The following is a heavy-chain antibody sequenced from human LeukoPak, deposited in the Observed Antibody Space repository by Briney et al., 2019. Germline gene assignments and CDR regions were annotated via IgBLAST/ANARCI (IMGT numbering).Heavy chain of an antibody. CDR1: GFTFDNYE. CDR2: ISSSGSTI. Sequence: GGSLRLSCAACGFTFDNYEMNWVRQAPGKGLKWVSYISSSGSTIYYADSVKGRFTISRDNVKNSLYLQMNRLRVEDTAVYYCAREALLFKFDYWGQGTLVTVSS. CDR3: AREALLFKFDY. V-gene: IGHV3-48*03. D-gene: IGHD2-21*01. J-gene: IGHJ4*02.